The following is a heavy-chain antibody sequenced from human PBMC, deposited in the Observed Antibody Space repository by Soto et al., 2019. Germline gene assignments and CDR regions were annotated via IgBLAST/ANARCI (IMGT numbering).Heavy chain of an antibody. CDR3: AGGSSGAYWSWFGT. CDR1: GASISSTSYF. D-gene: IGHD6-25*01. CDR2: FYLCERT. V-gene: IGHV4-39*01. J-gene: IGHJ5*02. Sequence: QLQLQESGPGLVKPSETLSLTCTVSGASISSTSYFWGWIRQPPGKGLEWVGSFYLCERTHYIPSLNRRITSPVNPAKNQFSLRLTASTAADTAAYYCAGGSSGAYWSWFGTWGQGTLVTVSS.